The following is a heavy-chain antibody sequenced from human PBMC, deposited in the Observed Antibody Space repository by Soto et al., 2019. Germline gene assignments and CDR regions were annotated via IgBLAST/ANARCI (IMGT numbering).Heavy chain of an antibody. J-gene: IGHJ3*02. D-gene: IGHD2-21*01. CDR2: IWYDGSNK. Sequence: QVQLVESGGGVVQPGKSLRLSCAASGFTFSSHAMSWVRQAPGKGLEWVARIWYDGSNKYYGDSVRGRFTISRDNSKNTLYLQMNRLRVEDTAVYYCARGDLWAYDAFDIWGQGTMVTVSS. CDR1: GFTFSSHA. CDR3: ARGDLWAYDAFDI. V-gene: IGHV3-33*01.